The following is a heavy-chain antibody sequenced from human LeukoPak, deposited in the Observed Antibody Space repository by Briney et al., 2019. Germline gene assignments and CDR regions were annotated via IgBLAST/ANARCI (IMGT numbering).Heavy chain of an antibody. CDR3: AKDRFGIAAAGGRDGYYYYGMDV. Sequence: PGRSLRLSCAASGFTFSSYGMHWVRQAPGKGLEWVAVISYDGSNKYYADSVKGRFTISRDNSKNTLYLQMNSLRAEDTAVYYCAKDRFGIAAAGGRDGYYYYGMDVWGQGTTVTVSS. J-gene: IGHJ6*02. CDR1: GFTFSSYG. D-gene: IGHD6-13*01. V-gene: IGHV3-30*18. CDR2: ISYDGSNK.